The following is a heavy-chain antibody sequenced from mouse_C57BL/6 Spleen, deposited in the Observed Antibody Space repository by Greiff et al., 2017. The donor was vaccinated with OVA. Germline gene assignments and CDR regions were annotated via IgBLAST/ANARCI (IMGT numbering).Heavy chain of an antibody. D-gene: IGHD2-4*01. CDR1: GYTFTSYW. CDR2: IHPNSGST. V-gene: IGHV1-64*01. Sequence: QVQLQQPGAELVKPGASVKLSCKASGYTFTSYWMHWVKQRPGQGLEWIGMIHPNSGSTNYNEKFKSKATLTVDKSSSTAYMQLSSLTSEDSAVYYCARHDYDGVAMDYWGQGTSVTVSS. CDR3: ARHDYDGVAMDY. J-gene: IGHJ4*01.